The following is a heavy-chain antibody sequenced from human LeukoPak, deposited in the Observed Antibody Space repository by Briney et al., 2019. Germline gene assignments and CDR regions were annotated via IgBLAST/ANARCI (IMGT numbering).Heavy chain of an antibody. CDR2: IYHSGST. CDR3: ARVGSSSIGRPFDY. CDR1: GYSISSGYY. Sequence: PSETLSLTCTVSGYSISSGYYWGWIRQPPGKGLEWIGSIYHSGSTYYNPSLKSRVTISADTSKNQFSLKLSSVTAADTAVYYCARVGSSSIGRPFDYWGQGTLVTVSS. J-gene: IGHJ4*02. V-gene: IGHV4-38-2*02. D-gene: IGHD6-6*01.